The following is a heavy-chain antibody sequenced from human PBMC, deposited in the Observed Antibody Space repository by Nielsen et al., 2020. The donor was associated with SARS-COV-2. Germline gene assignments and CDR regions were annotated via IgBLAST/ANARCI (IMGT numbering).Heavy chain of an antibody. J-gene: IGHJ3*02. CDR2: ISGSGDST. CDR1: GFAYNNYA. CDR3: AKDPHYYDSSGHFDI. Sequence: GGSLRLSCAASGFAYNNYAMNWVRQAPGKGLEWVSVISGSGDSTYYADSVKGRFTISRDNSKNTLYLQMNSLTAEDTALYYCAKDPHYYDSSGHFDIWGQGTMVTVSS. V-gene: IGHV3-23*01. D-gene: IGHD3-22*01.